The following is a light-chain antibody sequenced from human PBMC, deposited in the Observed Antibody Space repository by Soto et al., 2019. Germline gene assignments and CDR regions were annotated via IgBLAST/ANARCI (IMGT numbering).Light chain of an antibody. CDR3: QAYDSSLSAFYV. CDR2: CNR. V-gene: IGLV1-40*01. J-gene: IGLJ1*01. CDR1: NSSIWAGYD. Sequence: QSVLTRPPPVSETPGKRVTTSRTGSNSSIWAGYDVHWYQQLPGTAPKLHSYCNRNGPSGVPALSIVSNPCTPASLPIAGLQAEDEADYYCQAYDSSLSAFYVCGTGTKVPV.